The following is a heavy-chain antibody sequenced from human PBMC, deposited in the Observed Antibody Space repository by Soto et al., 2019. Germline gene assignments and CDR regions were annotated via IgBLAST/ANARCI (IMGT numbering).Heavy chain of an antibody. V-gene: IGHV1-69*01. CDR2: IIPIFGTA. CDR3: ARSTVGLSRTHWYFDL. Sequence: QVQLVQSGAEVKKPGSSVKVSCKASGGTFSSYAISWVRQAPGQGLEWLGGIIPIFGTANYAQKFQGRVTITADESTSTAYMELSCLRSEDTAVYYCARSTVGLSRTHWYFDLWGRGTLVTVSS. J-gene: IGHJ2*01. CDR1: GGTFSSYA. D-gene: IGHD1-26*01.